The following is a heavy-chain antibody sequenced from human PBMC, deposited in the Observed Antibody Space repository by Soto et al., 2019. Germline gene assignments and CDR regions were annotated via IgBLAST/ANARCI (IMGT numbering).Heavy chain of an antibody. CDR3: AKRSSSSGSHQFYLAV. J-gene: IGHJ6*02. CDR1: GFTFSRSA. CDR2: ISGIGCVT. Sequence: GGSLRLSCGASGFTFSRSAITWFRQGPGKGLEWVSTISGIGCVTYYAYPVKGRFTISRDNSKNTLYLQVNGLRAEDTAVYYCAKRSSSSGSHQFYLAVWGQRTTVTVSS. D-gene: IGHD6-25*01. V-gene: IGHV3-23*01.